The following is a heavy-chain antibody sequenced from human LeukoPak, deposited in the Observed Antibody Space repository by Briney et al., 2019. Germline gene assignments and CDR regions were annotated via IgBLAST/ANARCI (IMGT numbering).Heavy chain of an antibody. D-gene: IGHD5-12*01. CDR2: IRSKANSYAT. CDR3: TRSNSGYDLYYYYGMDV. Sequence: GGSLKLSCAASGFTFNGSAMHWVRQASGKGLEWVGRIRSKANSYATAYAASVKVRFTISRDDSKNTAYLQMNSLKTEDTAVYYCTRSNSGYDLYYYYGMDVWGQGTTVTVSS. J-gene: IGHJ6*02. V-gene: IGHV3-73*01. CDR1: GFTFNGSA.